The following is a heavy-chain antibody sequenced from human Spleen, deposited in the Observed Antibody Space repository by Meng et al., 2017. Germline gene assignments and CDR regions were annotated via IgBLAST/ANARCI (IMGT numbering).Heavy chain of an antibody. CDR1: GFTFSDYY. CDR3: ALTAVGATFDY. Sequence: VQLVESGGGLVQPGGSLRLSCAASGFTFSDYYMSWIRQAPGKGLEWISYISTSGNTIYYTDSVKGRFAISRDNAKNSLYLQMSSLRAEDTAVYYCALTAVGATFDYWGQGTLVTVSS. D-gene: IGHD1-26*01. CDR2: ISTSGNTI. V-gene: IGHV3-11*01. J-gene: IGHJ4*02.